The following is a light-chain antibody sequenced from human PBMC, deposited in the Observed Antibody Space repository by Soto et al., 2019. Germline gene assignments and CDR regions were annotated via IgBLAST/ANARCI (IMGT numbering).Light chain of an antibody. CDR2: TAS. CDR1: PGINKF. CDR3: QQYESFPLT. Sequence: DLQMTQSPSSLSASVGDSVTITCRASPGINKFLAWFQQKPGTAPKSLISTASRLQSGVPSRFSGSGSGTHFTLTINNLQPEDFATYYCQQYESFPLTFGGGTRVEIK. V-gene: IGKV1-16*01. J-gene: IGKJ4*01.